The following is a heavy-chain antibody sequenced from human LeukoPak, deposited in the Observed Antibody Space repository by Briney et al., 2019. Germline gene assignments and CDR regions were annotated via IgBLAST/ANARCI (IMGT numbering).Heavy chain of an antibody. V-gene: IGHV3-30-3*01. D-gene: IGHD3-22*01. CDR2: ISYDGSNK. J-gene: IGHJ1*01. CDR3: ARDSNPYDSSGYYCSPGQH. Sequence: GRSLRLSCAASGFTFSSYAMHWVRQAPGKGLEWVAVISYDGSNKYYTDSVKGRFTISRDNSKNTLYLQMNSLRADDTAVYYCARDSNPYDSSGYYCSPGQHWGQGTLVTVSS. CDR1: GFTFSSYA.